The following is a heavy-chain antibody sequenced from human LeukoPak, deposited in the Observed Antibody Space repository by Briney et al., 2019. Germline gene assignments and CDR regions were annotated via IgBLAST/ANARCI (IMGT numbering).Heavy chain of an antibody. Sequence: PSETLSLTCTVSGGSISTYYWTWIRQPPGKGLEWVGYVYSSGSTKYNPSLRSRVTISVDKSKNQFSLKLSSVTAADTAVYYCARLGSSGWPIDYWGQGTLVTVSS. J-gene: IGHJ4*02. V-gene: IGHV4-59*12. CDR3: ARLGSSGWPIDY. D-gene: IGHD6-19*01. CDR1: GGSISTYY. CDR2: VYSSGST.